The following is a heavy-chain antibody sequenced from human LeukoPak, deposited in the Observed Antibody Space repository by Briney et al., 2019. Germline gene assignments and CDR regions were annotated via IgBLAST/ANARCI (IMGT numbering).Heavy chain of an antibody. CDR1: GFTFSSYA. D-gene: IGHD6-13*01. CDR3: ASNLKLAAYYMDV. Sequence: GGSLRLSCAASGFTFSSYAMHWVRQAPGKGLEYVSAISSNGGSTYYANSVKGRFTISRDNSKNTLYLQMGSLRAEDMAVYYCASNLKLAAYYMDVWGKGTTVTVSS. CDR2: ISSNGGST. V-gene: IGHV3-64*01. J-gene: IGHJ6*03.